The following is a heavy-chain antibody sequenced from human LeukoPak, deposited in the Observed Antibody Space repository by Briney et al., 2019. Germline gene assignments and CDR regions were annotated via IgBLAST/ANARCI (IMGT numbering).Heavy chain of an antibody. CDR1: GGSISSYY. V-gene: IGHV4-59*01. D-gene: IGHD3-16*01. CDR2: IYYSGST. J-gene: IGHJ4*02. CDR3: AAWGSPFDY. Sequence: SETLSLTCTVSGGSISSYYWSWIRQPPGKGLEWIGYIYYSGSTSYNPSLKSRVTISVDTSKNQFSLKLSSVTAADTAVYYCAAWGSPFDYWGQGTLVTVSS.